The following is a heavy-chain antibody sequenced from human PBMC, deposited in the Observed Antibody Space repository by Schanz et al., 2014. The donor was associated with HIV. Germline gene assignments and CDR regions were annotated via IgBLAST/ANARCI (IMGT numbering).Heavy chain of an antibody. CDR1: GFSFDTFG. Sequence: VQLVESGGGVVQPGRSLRLSCAGSGFSFDTFGIHWVRQAPGKGLEWVAVISHNGNNDYYAESVKGRFTISRDNSKNTLYLQMTTLRTEDTAVYYCAKPEYDSSGNSQSHFDYWGQGTLVTVSS. CDR2: ISHNGNND. CDR3: AKPEYDSSGNSQSHFDY. D-gene: IGHD3-22*01. J-gene: IGHJ4*02. V-gene: IGHV3-30*18.